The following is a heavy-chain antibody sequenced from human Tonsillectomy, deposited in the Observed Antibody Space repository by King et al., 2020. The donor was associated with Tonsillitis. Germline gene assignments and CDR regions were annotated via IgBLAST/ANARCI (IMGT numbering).Heavy chain of an antibody. CDR2: VYLGDSDA. V-gene: IGHV5-51*01. J-gene: IGHJ5*02. Sequence: QLVQSGAEVKKPGESLKISCTGSGYSFTNSWIAWVRQMPGKGLEWMGIVYLGDSDAKYSPSFQGHVTIPADKSISTAYLQWNSLKASDTAMYYCVRTSLGVCFDPWGQGTLVTVSS. CDR1: GYSFTNSW. CDR3: VRTSLGVCFDP. D-gene: IGHD3-16*01.